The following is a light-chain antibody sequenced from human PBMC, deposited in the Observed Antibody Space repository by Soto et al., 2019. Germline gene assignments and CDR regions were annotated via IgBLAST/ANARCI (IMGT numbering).Light chain of an antibody. J-gene: IGKJ2*01. CDR2: VAS. CDR3: QQTYSIPYT. CDR1: QSIGSY. V-gene: IGKV1-39*01. Sequence: DIPMTQSPSSLSAFVGDRLTITCRASQSIGSYLPWYQHKPGKAPKLLISVASSLQTGVPSRFSGSGSGTDCTLTISNLQPEDFATYCCQQTYSIPYTFGQGTKLEI.